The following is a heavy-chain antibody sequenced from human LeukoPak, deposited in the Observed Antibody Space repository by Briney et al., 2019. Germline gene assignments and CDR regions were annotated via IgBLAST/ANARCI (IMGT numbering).Heavy chain of an antibody. CDR2: IDHSGST. Sequence: SETLSLTCAASGGSIGSSVYSWSWIRQPPGKGLEWIGYIDHSGSTSYNPSLKRRVTISVDRSKNQFSLRLSSVTAADTAVYYCARGRGVPASYYYYGMDVWGQGTTVTVSS. J-gene: IGHJ6*02. CDR1: GGSIGSSVYS. D-gene: IGHD3-10*01. CDR3: ARGRGVPASYYYYGMDV. V-gene: IGHV4-30-2*01.